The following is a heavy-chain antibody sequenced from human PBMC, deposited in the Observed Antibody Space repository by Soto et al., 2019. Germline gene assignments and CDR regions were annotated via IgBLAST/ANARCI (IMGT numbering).Heavy chain of an antibody. V-gene: IGHV1-18*01. D-gene: IGHD3-10*01. J-gene: IGHJ4*02. CDR2: ISAYNGNT. CDR3: ARPLSENMDYGPFYYFDY. CDR1: GYTFTSYG. Sequence: QVQLVQSGAEVKKPGASVKVSCKASGYTFTSYGISWVRQAPGQGLEWMGWISAYNGNTNYAQKLQGRVTMTTDTSTSTAYMELRSLRSDDTAVYYCARPLSENMDYGPFYYFDYWGQGTLVTVS.